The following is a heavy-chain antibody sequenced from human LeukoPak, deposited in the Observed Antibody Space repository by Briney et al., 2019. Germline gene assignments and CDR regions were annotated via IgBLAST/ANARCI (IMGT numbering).Heavy chain of an antibody. J-gene: IGHJ3*02. CDR3: ARVDVLLWFGELSSHAFDI. Sequence: SETLSLTCAVYDGSFSGYYWSWIRQPPGKGLEWIGEINHSGSTNYNPSLKSRVTISVDTSKNQFSLKLSSVTAADTAVYYCARVDVLLWFGELSSHAFDIWGQGTMVTVSS. CDR1: DGSFSGYY. V-gene: IGHV4-34*01. CDR2: INHSGST. D-gene: IGHD3-10*01.